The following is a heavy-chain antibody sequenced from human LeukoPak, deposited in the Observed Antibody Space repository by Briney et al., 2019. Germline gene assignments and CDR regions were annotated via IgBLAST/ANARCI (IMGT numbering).Heavy chain of an antibody. J-gene: IGHJ4*02. CDR2: MWYDGSNK. Sequence: GRSLRLSCAASGFTFSSYGMHWVRQAPGKGLEWVAVMWYDGSNKYYADSVKGRFTISRDNSKNTLYLQMNSLRAEDTAVYYCARDRVAVAGPGSYYFDYWGQGTLVTVSS. CDR1: GFTFSSYG. V-gene: IGHV3-33*01. D-gene: IGHD6-19*01. CDR3: ARDRVAVAGPGSYYFDY.